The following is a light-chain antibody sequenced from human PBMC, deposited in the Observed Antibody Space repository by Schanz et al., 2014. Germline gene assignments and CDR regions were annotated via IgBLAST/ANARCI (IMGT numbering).Light chain of an antibody. CDR3: QRRNNWPPAVT. CDR1: QSISRW. CDR2: AAS. J-gene: IGKJ1*01. V-gene: IGKV1-5*01. Sequence: DIQMTQSPSTLSASVGDRVTITCRASQSISRWLAWYQQKPGKAPKLLIYAASSLQSGVPSRFSGSGSGTDFTLTISSLEPEDFAVYYCQRRNNWPPAVTFGQGTKVEVK.